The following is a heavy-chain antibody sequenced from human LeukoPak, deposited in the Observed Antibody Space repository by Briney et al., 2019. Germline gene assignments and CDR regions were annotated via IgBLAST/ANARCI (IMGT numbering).Heavy chain of an antibody. Sequence: GGSLRLSCAASGFTVSSNYMSWVRQAPGKGLESVSVIYSGGSTYYADSVKGRFNISRDNSKNALYLQMNSLRAEDTAVYYCARDLPIAAAGTLSRAFDIWGQGTMVTVSS. D-gene: IGHD6-13*01. J-gene: IGHJ3*02. CDR2: IYSGGST. CDR3: ARDLPIAAAGTLSRAFDI. V-gene: IGHV3-66*01. CDR1: GFTVSSNY.